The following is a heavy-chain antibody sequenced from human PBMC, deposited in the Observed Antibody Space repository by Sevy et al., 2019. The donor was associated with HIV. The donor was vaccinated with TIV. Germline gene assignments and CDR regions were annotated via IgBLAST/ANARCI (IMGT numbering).Heavy chain of an antibody. J-gene: IGHJ4*02. CDR3: AGGGAGGFDY. V-gene: IGHV3-7*04. D-gene: IGHD2-15*01. Sequence: GGSLRLSCTASGFTFSGYWMSWVRQVPGKGLQWVANINQDGSKNEFVDSVKGRVTISRDNPKNSVYLQMNGLRAEDTAVYYCAGGGAGGFDYWGQGTLVTVSS. CDR1: GFTFSGYW. CDR2: INQDGSKN.